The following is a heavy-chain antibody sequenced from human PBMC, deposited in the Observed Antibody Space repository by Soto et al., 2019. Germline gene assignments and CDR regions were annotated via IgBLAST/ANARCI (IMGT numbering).Heavy chain of an antibody. CDR2: ISGSGGST. J-gene: IGHJ4*02. V-gene: IGHV3-23*01. CDR1: GFTFSSYA. CDR3: ARTHSSSSPKQWGIAAAGIYFDY. D-gene: IGHD6-13*01. Sequence: GGSLRLSCAASGFTFSSYAMSWVRQAPGKGLEWVSAISGSGGSTYYADSVKGRFTISRDNSKNTLYLQMNSLRAEDTAVYYCARTHSSSSPKQWGIAAAGIYFDYWGQGTLVTVSS.